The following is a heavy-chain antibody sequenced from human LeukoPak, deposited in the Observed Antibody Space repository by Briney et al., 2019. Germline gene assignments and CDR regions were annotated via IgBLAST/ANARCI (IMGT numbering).Heavy chain of an antibody. Sequence: TGGSLKLSCATSGFTFCSYNMCWGRQAPGKGLELDSSISSYSSYMYYVSSVKGLITISRDNAQNSLYLQMNSLRAEDTAVYYCARGDYPSIWGQGTLLTVSS. D-gene: IGHD4-17*01. CDR1: GFTFCSYN. J-gene: IGHJ4*02. CDR3: ARGDYPSI. CDR2: ISSYSSYM. V-gene: IGHV3-21*01.